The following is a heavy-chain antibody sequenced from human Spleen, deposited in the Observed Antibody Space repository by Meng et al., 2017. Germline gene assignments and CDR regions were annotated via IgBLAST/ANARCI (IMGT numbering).Heavy chain of an antibody. D-gene: IGHD3-3*01. CDR1: GGSFSDYY. Sequence: GSLRLSCAVYGGSFSDYYWSWIRQPPGKGLEWIGEINHSGSTNYNPSLKSRVTISVDTSKNQFSLKLSSVTAADTAVYYCARVFAEGITILTTNYYGMDVWGQGTTVTVSS. CDR3: ARVFAEGITILTTNYYGMDV. CDR2: INHSGST. J-gene: IGHJ6*02. V-gene: IGHV4-34*01.